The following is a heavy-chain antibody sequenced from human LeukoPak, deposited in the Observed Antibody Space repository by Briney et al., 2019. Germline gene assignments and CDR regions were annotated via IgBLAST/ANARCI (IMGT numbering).Heavy chain of an antibody. V-gene: IGHV3-33*01. CDR2: IWYDGSNK. J-gene: IGHJ4*02. Sequence: GGPLRLSCAASGFTFSSYGMHWVRQAPGKGLEWVAVIWYDGSNKYYADSVKGRFTISRDNSKNTLYLQMNSLRAEDTAVYYCARDGDSSGYYYLDYWGQGTLVTVSS. CDR3: ARDGDSSGYYYLDY. CDR1: GFTFSSYG. D-gene: IGHD3-22*01.